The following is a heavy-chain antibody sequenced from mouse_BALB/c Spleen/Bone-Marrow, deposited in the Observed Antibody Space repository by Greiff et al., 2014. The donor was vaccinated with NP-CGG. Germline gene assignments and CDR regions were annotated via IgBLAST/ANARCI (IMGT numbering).Heavy chain of an antibody. Sequence: VQLQQSGAELAKPGASVKMSCKASGYTFTSYWMHWVKQRPGQGLEWIGYINPSTGYTDYNQKFKDKATLTAGKSSSTAYMQLSSLTSEDSAVYYCARVYYGYFFAYWGQGTLVTVSA. V-gene: IGHV1-7*01. D-gene: IGHD1-2*01. CDR3: ARVYYGYFFAY. CDR1: GYTFTSYW. CDR2: INPSTGYT. J-gene: IGHJ3*01.